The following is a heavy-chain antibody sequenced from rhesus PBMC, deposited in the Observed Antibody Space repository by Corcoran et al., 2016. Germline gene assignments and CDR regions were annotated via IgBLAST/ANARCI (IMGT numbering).Heavy chain of an antibody. CDR2: MSGTNGET. Sequence: QLQLQESGPGLVKPSETLTLTCAVSGDSITSNFWSWVRQPPGKGLEWIGRMSGTNGETDYNHSLRSRVSISRDTSKKHFSLNLTSVTAADTAVYYCARPSGQLVLHYWGQGVLVTVSS. D-gene: IGHD6-13*01. V-gene: IGHV4-173*01. J-gene: IGHJ4*01. CDR1: GDSITSNF. CDR3: ARPSGQLVLHY.